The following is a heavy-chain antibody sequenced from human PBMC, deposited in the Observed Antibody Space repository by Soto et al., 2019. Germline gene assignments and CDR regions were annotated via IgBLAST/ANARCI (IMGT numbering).Heavy chain of an antibody. Sequence: EVQLLESGGGLVQPGGSLRLSCAASGFTFSSYAMSWVRQAPGKGLEWVSAISGSGGSTYYADSVKGRFTISRDNSKNTLYLQMNSLRAEDTAVYYATGYCSSTSCYIDYYYYYSMDVWGQGTTVTVSS. V-gene: IGHV3-23*01. CDR2: ISGSGGST. CDR1: GFTFSSYA. CDR3: TGYCSSTSCYIDYYYYYSMDV. D-gene: IGHD2-2*02. J-gene: IGHJ6*02.